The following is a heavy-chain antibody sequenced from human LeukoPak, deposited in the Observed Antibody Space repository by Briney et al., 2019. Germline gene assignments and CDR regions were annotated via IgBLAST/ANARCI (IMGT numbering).Heavy chain of an antibody. CDR1: GYTFSMYN. V-gene: IGHV1-46*01. J-gene: IGHJ4*02. CDR2: INPSGGT. CDR3: AREGVAGTGLDY. D-gene: IGHD6-13*01. Sequence: ASVKVSCKASGYTFSMYNMHWVRHAPGQGLEWMGIINPSGGTSYAQKLQGRITMTRDTSTSTLYMELSSLRSEDRAVYYCAREGVAGTGLDYWGQGTLVTVSS.